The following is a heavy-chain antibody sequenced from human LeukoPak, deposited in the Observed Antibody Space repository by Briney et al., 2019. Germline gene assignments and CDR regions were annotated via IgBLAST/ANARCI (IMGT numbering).Heavy chain of an antibody. V-gene: IGHV1-18*01. D-gene: IGHD1-26*01. CDR2: ISPYNGKT. CDR1: GYIFSNYG. Sequence: ASVKVSCKASGYIFSNYGINWVRQAPGQGLEWLAWISPYNGKTKYEQNLQGRVTVTTDTSTSTAYMELRSLRSDDTAVYFCARDPLVGATGGRFYYFDYWGQGTLVTVSS. J-gene: IGHJ4*02. CDR3: ARDPLVGATGGRFYYFDY.